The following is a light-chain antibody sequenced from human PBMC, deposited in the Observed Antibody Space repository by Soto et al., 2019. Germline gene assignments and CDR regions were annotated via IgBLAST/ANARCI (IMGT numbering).Light chain of an antibody. CDR1: QTIRSD. J-gene: IGKJ2*01. CDR2: RMS. Sequence: DIQMTQFPSTLSASVGDRVTITCRASQTIRSDLAWYQQKPGKVPKLLIYRMSTLESGVPSRFSGSGSGTEFTLTISSLQPDDFAIYYCQQSDDHSFTFGQGTKLEIK. CDR3: QQSDDHSFT. V-gene: IGKV1-5*03.